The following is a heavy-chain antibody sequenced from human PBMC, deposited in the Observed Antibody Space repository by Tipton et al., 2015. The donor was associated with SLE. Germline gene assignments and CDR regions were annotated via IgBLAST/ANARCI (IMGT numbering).Heavy chain of an antibody. CDR2: ISAYNGNT. V-gene: IGHV1-18*01. CDR3: ARESAAGHDAFDI. J-gene: IGHJ3*02. Sequence: QLVQSGAEVKKPGASVKVSCKASGYIFTSYGINWVRQAPGQGLEWMGRISAYNGNTNYALKLQGRVTMTTDTSTSTAYMELRSLRSDDTAVYYCARESAAGHDAFDIWGQGTMVTVSS. D-gene: IGHD6-13*01. CDR1: GYIFTSYG.